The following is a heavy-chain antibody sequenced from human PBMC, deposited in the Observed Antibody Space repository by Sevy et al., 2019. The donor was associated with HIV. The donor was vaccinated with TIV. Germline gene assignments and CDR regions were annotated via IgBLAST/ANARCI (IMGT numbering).Heavy chain of an antibody. CDR3: AGRVYDSGGYPQYYFDY. Sequence: GESLKISCKGSGYRFTSYWIAWVRQMPGKGLEWMGIIYPGDSDIRYSPSLQGQVTISVDKSISTVYLQWSSLAASDTAMYFCAGRVYDSGGYPQYYFDYWGQGTLVTVSS. J-gene: IGHJ4*02. CDR2: IYPGDSDI. V-gene: IGHV5-51*01. D-gene: IGHD3-22*01. CDR1: GYRFTSYW.